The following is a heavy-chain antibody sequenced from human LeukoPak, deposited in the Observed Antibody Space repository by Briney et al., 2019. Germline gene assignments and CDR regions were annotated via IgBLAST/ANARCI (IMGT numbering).Heavy chain of an antibody. CDR1: GGTFSSYA. V-gene: IGHV1-2*02. Sequence: ASVKVSCKASGGTFSSYAISWVRQAPGQGLEWMGWINPNSGDSNYAQKFQGRVSMTRDTSISTAFMELSRLRSDDTAVYFCARGQQSWIQLSYDCWGQGTLVTVSS. CDR2: INPNSGDS. CDR3: ARGQQSWIQLSYDC. D-gene: IGHD5-18*01. J-gene: IGHJ4*02.